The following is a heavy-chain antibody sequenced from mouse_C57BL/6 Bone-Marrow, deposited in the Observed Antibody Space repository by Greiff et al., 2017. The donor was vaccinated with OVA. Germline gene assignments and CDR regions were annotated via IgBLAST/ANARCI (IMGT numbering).Heavy chain of an antibody. V-gene: IGHV1-66*01. CDR3: ATMITGYYYAMDY. D-gene: IGHD2-4*01. CDR2: IYPGSGNT. Sequence: VQLQQSGPELVKPGASVKISCKASGYSFTSYYIHWVKQRPGQGLEWIGWIYPGSGNTKYNEKFKGKATLTADTSSSTAYMQLSSLTSEDSAVYYCATMITGYYYAMDYWGQGTSVTVSS. CDR1: GYSFTSYY. J-gene: IGHJ4*01.